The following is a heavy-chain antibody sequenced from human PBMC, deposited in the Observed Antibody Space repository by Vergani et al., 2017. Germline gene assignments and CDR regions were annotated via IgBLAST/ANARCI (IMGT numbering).Heavy chain of an antibody. Sequence: EVQLVESGGGLVQPGGSLRLSCAASGFTFSSYWMHWVRQDPGKGLVWVSRINSDGSSTSYADSVKGRFTISRDNAKNTLYLQMNSLRAEDTAVYYCARGGGSRRRDPLVDYWGQGTLVTVSS. V-gene: IGHV3-74*01. CDR3: ARGGGSRRRDPLVDY. D-gene: IGHD3-10*01. CDR1: GFTFSSYW. CDR2: INSDGSST. J-gene: IGHJ4*02.